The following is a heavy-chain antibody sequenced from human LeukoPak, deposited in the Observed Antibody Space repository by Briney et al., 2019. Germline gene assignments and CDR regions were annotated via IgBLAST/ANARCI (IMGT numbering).Heavy chain of an antibody. D-gene: IGHD2-2*01. V-gene: IGHV3-7*01. J-gene: IGHJ3*02. CDR2: IKQDGSEK. CDR1: GFTFSSYW. CDR3: AREDIVVVPAAPVRDAFDI. Sequence: GGSLRLSCAASGFTFSSYWMSWVRQAPGKGLEWVANIKQDGSEKYYVDSVKGRFTISRDNAKNSLYPQMNSLRAEDTAVYYCAREDIVVVPAAPVRDAFDIWGQGTMVTVSS.